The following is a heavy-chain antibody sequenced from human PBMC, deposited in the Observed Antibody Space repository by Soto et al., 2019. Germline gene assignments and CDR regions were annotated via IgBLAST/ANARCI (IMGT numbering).Heavy chain of an antibody. CDR1: GYSINRGYY. CDR2: IYHRGAT. CDR3: ARYQYDSSGHDFEH. J-gene: IGHJ4*02. Sequence: SETLSLTCSVSGYSINRGYYWGCIRQAPGKGLEWICSIYHRGATYYAPSLKARAAISLDTSNNHLTLRLTSVTVADKAIYYCARYQYDSSGHDFEHWGQGALVTVSS. V-gene: IGHV4-38-2*01. D-gene: IGHD3-22*01.